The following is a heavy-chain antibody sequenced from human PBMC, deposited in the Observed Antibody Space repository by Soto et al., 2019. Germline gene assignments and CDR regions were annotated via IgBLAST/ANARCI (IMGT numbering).Heavy chain of an antibody. Sequence: GGSLRLSCAASGFTFDGYAMHWVRQAPGKGLEWVSGISWNSGSIGYADSVKGRFTISRDNAQNSLYLQMNSLRAEDTALYYCAKANQGYYYYSMDVWGKGTTVTVSS. D-gene: IGHD2-2*01. CDR2: ISWNSGSI. CDR3: AKANQGYYYYSMDV. CDR1: GFTFDGYA. V-gene: IGHV3-9*01. J-gene: IGHJ6*03.